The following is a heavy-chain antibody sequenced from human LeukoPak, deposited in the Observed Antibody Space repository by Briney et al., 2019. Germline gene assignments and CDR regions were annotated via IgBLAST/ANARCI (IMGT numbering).Heavy chain of an antibody. Sequence: GGSLRLSCAASGFTFSSYAMSWVRQAPGKGLEWVSVISGSDGSTYYADSVKGRFTISRDNSKNTLYLQMNSLRAEDTAVYYCAKDKKYYDSSGSPYCYYGMDVWGQGTTVTVSS. D-gene: IGHD3-22*01. V-gene: IGHV3-23*01. CDR2: ISGSDGST. CDR3: AKDKKYYDSSGSPYCYYGMDV. J-gene: IGHJ6*02. CDR1: GFTFSSYA.